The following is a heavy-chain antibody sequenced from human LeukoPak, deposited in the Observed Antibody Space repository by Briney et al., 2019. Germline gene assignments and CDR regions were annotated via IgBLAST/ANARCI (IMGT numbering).Heavy chain of an antibody. D-gene: IGHD5-24*01. V-gene: IGHV3-23*01. CDR1: GFTFSSYA. J-gene: IGHJ4*02. Sequence: GGSLRLSCAASGFTFSSYAMSWVRQAPGKGLEWVSAISGNGGRTYYVDSVKGRFTISRDNSKNTLYLQMNGLRAEDTAVFYCAKVAEMGTILGKFDNWGQGTLVTVS. CDR2: ISGNGGRT. CDR3: AKVAEMGTILGKFDN.